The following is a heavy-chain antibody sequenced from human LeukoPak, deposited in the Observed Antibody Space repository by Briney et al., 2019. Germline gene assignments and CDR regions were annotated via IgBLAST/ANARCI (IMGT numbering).Heavy chain of an antibody. V-gene: IGHV3-21*01. J-gene: IGHJ4*02. D-gene: IGHD3-3*01. CDR3: ARDRTYYDFWSGYSGFDY. Sequence: GGSLRLSCAASGFTLSSYSMNWVRQAPGKGLEWVSSISSSSSYIYYADSVKGRFTISRDNAKNSLYLQMNSLRAEDTAVYYCARDRTYYDFWSGYSGFDYWGQGTLVTVSS. CDR1: GFTLSSYS. CDR2: ISSSSSYI.